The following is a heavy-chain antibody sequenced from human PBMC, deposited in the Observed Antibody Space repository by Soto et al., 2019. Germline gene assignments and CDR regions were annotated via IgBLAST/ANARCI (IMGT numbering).Heavy chain of an antibody. CDR2: IYYSGST. CDR1: GGSISSSSYY. D-gene: IGHD2-2*01. V-gene: IGHV4-39*01. Sequence: PSETLSLTCTVSGGSISSSSYYWGWIRQPPWKGLEWIGSIYYSGSTYYNPSLKSRVTISVDTSKNQFSLKLSSVTAADTAVYYCARPNGLGYCISTSCYESGFDYRGQGTLVTVSS. J-gene: IGHJ4*02. CDR3: ARPNGLGYCISTSCYESGFDY.